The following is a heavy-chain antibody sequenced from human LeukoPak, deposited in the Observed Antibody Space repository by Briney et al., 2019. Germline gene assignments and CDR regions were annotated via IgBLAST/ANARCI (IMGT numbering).Heavy chain of an antibody. D-gene: IGHD4-17*01. CDR2: INPNSGGT. Sequence: ASVKVSCEASGYTFTGYYMHWVRQAPGQGLEWMGWINPNSGGTNYAQKFQGRVTMTRDTSISTAYMELSRLRSDDTAVYYCAREGLEVTTYNWFDPWGQGTLVTVSS. J-gene: IGHJ5*02. V-gene: IGHV1-2*02. CDR1: GYTFTGYY. CDR3: AREGLEVTTYNWFDP.